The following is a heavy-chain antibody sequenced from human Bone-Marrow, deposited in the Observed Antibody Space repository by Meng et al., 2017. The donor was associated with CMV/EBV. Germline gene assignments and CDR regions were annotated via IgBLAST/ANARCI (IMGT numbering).Heavy chain of an antibody. Sequence: GESLKISCAASGITFSSYSMNWVRQAPGKGLEWVSSISSSSSYIYYADSVKGRFTISRDNAKNSLYLQMNSLRAEDTAVYYCARGKKFGSGYRHLIFDYWGQGTLVTVSS. CDR2: ISSSSSYI. D-gene: IGHD3-3*01. CDR1: GITFSSYS. V-gene: IGHV3-21*01. CDR3: ARGKKFGSGYRHLIFDY. J-gene: IGHJ4*02.